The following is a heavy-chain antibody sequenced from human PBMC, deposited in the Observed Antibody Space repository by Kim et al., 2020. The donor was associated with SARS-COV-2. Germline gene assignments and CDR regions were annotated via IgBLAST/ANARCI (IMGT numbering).Heavy chain of an antibody. CDR1: GFTFSSYS. CDR3: ARDTKDIVVVVAATHFDY. CDR2: ISSSSSTI. V-gene: IGHV3-48*02. J-gene: IGHJ4*02. Sequence: GGSLRLSCAASGFTFSSYSMNWVRQAPGKGLEWVSYISSSSSTIYYADSVKGRFTISRDNAKNSLYLQMNSLRDEDTAVYYCARDTKDIVVVVAATHFDYWGQGTLVTVSS. D-gene: IGHD2-15*01.